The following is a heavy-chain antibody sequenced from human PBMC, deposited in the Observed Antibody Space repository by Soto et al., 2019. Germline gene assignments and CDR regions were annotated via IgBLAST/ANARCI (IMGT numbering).Heavy chain of an antibody. J-gene: IGHJ4*02. CDR3: TTENCYSNNAAPGRFDF. D-gene: IGHD4-4*01. CDR1: GFTFSNAW. CDR2: IKSKTDGGTT. V-gene: IGHV3-15*07. Sequence: EVQLVESGGCLVKPGGSLRLSCAASGFTFSNAWMNCVRQAPGKGLEWVGRIKSKTDGGTTYYAAPVKGRFTIARADSKHALYLQMNSLNTEDTAVYYCTTENCYSNNAAPGRFDFWGQGTLVTVSS.